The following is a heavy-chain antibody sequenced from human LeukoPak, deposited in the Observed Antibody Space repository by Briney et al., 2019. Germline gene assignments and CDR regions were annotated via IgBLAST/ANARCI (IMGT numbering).Heavy chain of an antibody. J-gene: IGHJ3*02. CDR2: ITSDETT. D-gene: IGHD3-3*01. Sequence: QLGESLRLSCAASGFSFSVAWMHWFRQVPGKGLMWVSRITSDETTTYADSVRGRFSISRDNAKNTVYLQMNSLRAEDTALYYCAKGPNFWLTPIAFHIWGQGTKVTVSS. V-gene: IGHV3-74*01. CDR3: AKGPNFWLTPIAFHI. CDR1: GFSFSVAW.